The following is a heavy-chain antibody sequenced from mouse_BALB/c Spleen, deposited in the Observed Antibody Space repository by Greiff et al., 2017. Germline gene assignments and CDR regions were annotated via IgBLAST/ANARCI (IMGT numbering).Heavy chain of an antibody. Sequence: EVQLVESGGGLVQPGGSRKLSCAASGFTFSSFGMHWVRQAPEKGLEWVAYISSGSSTIYYADTVKGRFTISRDNPKNTLFLQMTSLRSEDTAMYYCAREISSYYFDYWGQGTSLTVSS. D-gene: IGHD6-1*01. V-gene: IGHV5-17*02. CDR1: GFTFSSFG. J-gene: IGHJ2*03. CDR2: ISSGSSTI. CDR3: AREISSYYFDY.